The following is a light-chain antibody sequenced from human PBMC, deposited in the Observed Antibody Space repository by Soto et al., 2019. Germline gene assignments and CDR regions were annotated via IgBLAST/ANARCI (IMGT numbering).Light chain of an antibody. CDR3: QQRRNCPGT. CDR1: QSVSSY. CDR2: DAS. V-gene: IGKV3-11*01. J-gene: IGKJ1*01. Sequence: EIVLTQSPATLSLSPGERATLSCRASQSVSSYLAWYQQKPGQAPRLLIYDASNRATAIPARFSGSGSGTDFTLTISSLEPEDFAVYYCQQRRNCPGTFGQGTKVEIK.